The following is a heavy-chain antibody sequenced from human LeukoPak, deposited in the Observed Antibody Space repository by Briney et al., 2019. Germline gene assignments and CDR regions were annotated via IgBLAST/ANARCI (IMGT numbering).Heavy chain of an antibody. J-gene: IGHJ6*03. CDR1: GYDFMRYG. D-gene: IGHD3-16*01. CDR2: ISGYNAET. CDR3: ARERGGVDYYMDV. Sequence: ASVKVSCKASGYDFMRYGISWVRQAPAQGLEWMGWISGYNAETNYVQGFQGRVTMTTDTSTSTAYMELRSLRSDDTAVYYCARERGGVDYYMDVWGKGTTVIVSS. V-gene: IGHV1-18*01.